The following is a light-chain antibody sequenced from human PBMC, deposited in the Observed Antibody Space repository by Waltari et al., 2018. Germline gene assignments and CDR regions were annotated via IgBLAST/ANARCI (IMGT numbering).Light chain of an antibody. J-gene: IGKJ1*01. CDR3: QQYKTSPTWT. CDR2: EAS. Sequence: DIQMTQSPSTLPASVGDSVTIPCRASQNIGSSLVWYQQKPGKAPKLLIYEASSLQFGVPSRFSGRGSGADKTLTIASLQPDDFAAYYCQQYKTSPTWTFGQGTRVELK. CDR1: QNIGSS. V-gene: IGKV1-5*03.